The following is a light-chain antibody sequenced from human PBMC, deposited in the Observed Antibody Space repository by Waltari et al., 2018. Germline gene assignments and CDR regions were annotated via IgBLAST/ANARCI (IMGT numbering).Light chain of an antibody. CDR2: YKSESDT. Sequence: QAVLTQPSSLSESPGASAIHTCHYRRGINVGTYRLHWYTQKPGSPPQYLLRYKSESDTQQGSGVPSRFSGTKDASANAGILLISGLQSEDEADYYCMIWHSSAVVFGGGTKLTVL. CDR3: MIWHSSAVV. J-gene: IGLJ2*01. V-gene: IGLV5-45*02. CDR1: RGINVGTYR.